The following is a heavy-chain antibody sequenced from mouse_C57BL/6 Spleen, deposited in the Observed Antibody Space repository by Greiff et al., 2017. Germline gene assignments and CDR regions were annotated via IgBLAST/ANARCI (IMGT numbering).Heavy chain of an antibody. CDR2: IWRGGST. CDR3: AKNALLLRGYFDV. CDR1: GFSLTSYG. V-gene: IGHV2-5*01. D-gene: IGHD1-1*01. Sequence: HVQLQQSGPGLVQPSQSLSITCTVSGFSLTSYGVHWVRQSPGKGLEWLGVIWRGGSTDYNAAFMSRLSITKDNSKSQVFFKMNSLQADDTAIYYCAKNALLLRGYFDVWGTGTTVTVSS. J-gene: IGHJ1*03.